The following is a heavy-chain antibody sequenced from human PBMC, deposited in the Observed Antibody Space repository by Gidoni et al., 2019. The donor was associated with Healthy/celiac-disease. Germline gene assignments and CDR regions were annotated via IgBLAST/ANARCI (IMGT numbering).Heavy chain of an antibody. V-gene: IGHV4-4*07. J-gene: IGHJ5*02. Sequence: QVQLQESGPGLAKPSETLSLTCTVSGGSISSYVWSWIRQPAGKGLEWIGRIYTSGSTNYNPSLKSRVTMSVDTSKTKFSLKLSSVTAADTAVYYCAREPKWFGEPKEGNWFDPWGQGTLVTVSS. D-gene: IGHD3-10*01. CDR3: AREPKWFGEPKEGNWFDP. CDR1: GGSISSYV. CDR2: IYTSGST.